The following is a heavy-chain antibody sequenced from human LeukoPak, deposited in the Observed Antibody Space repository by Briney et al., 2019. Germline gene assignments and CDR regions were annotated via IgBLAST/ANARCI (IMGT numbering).Heavy chain of an antibody. CDR2: IIPIFGTA. V-gene: IGHV1-69*13. Sequence: GASVKVSCKASGGTFSSYAISWVRQAPGQGLEWVGGIIPIFGTANYAQKFQGRVTITADESTSTAYMELSSLRSEDTAVYYCARGPVEYSSSSHWFDPWGQGTLVTVSS. D-gene: IGHD6-6*01. CDR1: GGTFSSYA. CDR3: ARGPVEYSSSSHWFDP. J-gene: IGHJ5*02.